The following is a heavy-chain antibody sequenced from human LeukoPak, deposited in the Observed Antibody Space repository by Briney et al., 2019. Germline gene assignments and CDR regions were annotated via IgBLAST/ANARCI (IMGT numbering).Heavy chain of an antibody. Sequence: KPSETLSLTCAVYGGSFSGYYWSWIRQPPGKGLEWIGEINHSGSTNYNPSLKSRVTISVDTSKNQFSLKLSSVTAADTAVYYCARLVRGTNWFDPWGQGTLVTVPS. CDR1: GGSFSGYY. CDR3: ARLVRGTNWFDP. CDR2: INHSGST. V-gene: IGHV4-34*01. D-gene: IGHD3-10*01. J-gene: IGHJ5*02.